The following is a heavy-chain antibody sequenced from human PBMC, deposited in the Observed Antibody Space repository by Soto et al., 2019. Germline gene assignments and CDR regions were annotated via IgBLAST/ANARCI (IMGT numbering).Heavy chain of an antibody. CDR2: INSDGGDS. D-gene: IGHD3-16*01. CDR3: VRDDPGLGMDY. Sequence: GGSLRVSCAASGFTFSNVWMHWVRQTPGKGLVWVSHINSDGGDSTYADSVKGRFTISRDNAKNTLYLQMNSLRAEDTAVYFCVRDDPGLGMDYGGLGILVTVSS. V-gene: IGHV3-74*01. J-gene: IGHJ4*02. CDR1: GFTFSNVW.